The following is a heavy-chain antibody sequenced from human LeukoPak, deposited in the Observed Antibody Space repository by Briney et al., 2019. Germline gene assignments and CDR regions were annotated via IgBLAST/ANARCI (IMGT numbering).Heavy chain of an antibody. CDR3: ARDRIQWLPLDY. V-gene: IGHV3-48*03. Sequence: GGSLRLSCAASGFTFSSFEMNWVRQAPGKGLEWVSYISTGGGNIYYADSVKGRFTISRDNAKNSLYLQMNSLRAEDTAVYYCARDRIQWLPLDYWRQGTLVTVSS. J-gene: IGHJ4*02. D-gene: IGHD3-22*01. CDR1: GFTFSSFE. CDR2: ISTGGGNI.